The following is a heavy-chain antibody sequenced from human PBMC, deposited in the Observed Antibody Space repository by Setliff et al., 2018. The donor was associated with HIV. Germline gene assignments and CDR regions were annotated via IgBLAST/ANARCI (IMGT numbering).Heavy chain of an antibody. CDR1: GYTFTSHT. V-gene: IGHV1-3*01. CDR2: IDAGNGNT. J-gene: IGHJ4*02. CDR3: ARGRSAWGSYRPFDY. D-gene: IGHD3-16*02. Sequence: ASVKVSCKASGYTFTSHTIHWVRQAPGQGLEWMGCIDAGNGNTKHSQKFQNRITITRDTSASTAFMEVNSLTSEDTAVYYCARGRSAWGSYRPFDYWGQGTLVTVSS.